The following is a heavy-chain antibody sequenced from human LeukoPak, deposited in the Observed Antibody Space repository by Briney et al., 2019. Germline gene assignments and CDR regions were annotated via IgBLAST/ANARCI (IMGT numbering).Heavy chain of an antibody. CDR2: IYHSGSGST. CDR3: ARGTPARDFWSGVSQKGGWFDP. V-gene: IGHV4-30-2*01. J-gene: IGHJ5*02. Sequence: SETLSLTCTVSGGSISSGGHSWSWIRQPPGTGLEWIGYIYHSGSGSTYYNPSLKSRVTISIDKSKNQFSLKLNSVTAADTAVYYCARGTPARDFWSGVSQKGGWFDPWGQGTLVTVSS. D-gene: IGHD3-3*01. CDR1: GGSISSGGHS.